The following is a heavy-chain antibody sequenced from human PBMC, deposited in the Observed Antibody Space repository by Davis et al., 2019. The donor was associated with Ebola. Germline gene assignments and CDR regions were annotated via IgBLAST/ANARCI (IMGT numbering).Heavy chain of an antibody. CDR1: GFTVSSNY. D-gene: IGHD6-6*01. V-gene: IGHV3-53*01. CDR2: IYSGGST. CDR3: ARVGGYSSSFWVFDY. Sequence: GGSLRLSCAVSGFTVSSNYMSWVRQAPGKGLEWVSVIYSGGSTYYADSVKGRFTISRDNSKNTLYLQMNSLRAEDTAVYYCARVGGYSSSFWVFDYWGQGTLVTVSS. J-gene: IGHJ4*02.